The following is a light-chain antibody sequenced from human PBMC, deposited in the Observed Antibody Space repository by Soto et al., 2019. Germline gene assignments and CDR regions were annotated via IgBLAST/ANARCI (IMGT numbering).Light chain of an antibody. J-gene: IGKJ3*01. V-gene: IGKV4-1*01. CDR1: QSVLYSSNNKNY. CDR2: WAS. Sequence: DIVMTQSPDSLAVSLGERATINCKSSQSVLYSSNNKNYLAWYQQKPGQPPKLLIYWASTRESGVPDRFSGSGSWTDFTLPIGSLQAEDVAFYYCQQYYSTPFTSGPETKVDI. CDR3: QQYYSTPFT.